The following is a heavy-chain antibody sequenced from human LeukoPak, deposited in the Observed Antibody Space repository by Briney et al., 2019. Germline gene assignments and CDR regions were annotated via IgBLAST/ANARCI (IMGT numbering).Heavy chain of an antibody. CDR2: IYPGDSGP. J-gene: IGHJ3*01. D-gene: IGHD1-26*01. V-gene: IGHV5-51*01. CDR3: GMSGDRVPLQDDVFDV. Sequence: GESLKISCKVSGYSFTSYCISWVRQMPGKGLEWMGIIYPGDSGPTYSPSFQGQVTISVDKSINTAYLQWSSLQASDTAMYYCGMSGDRVPLQDDVFDVWGQGTMVTVST. CDR1: GYSFTSYC.